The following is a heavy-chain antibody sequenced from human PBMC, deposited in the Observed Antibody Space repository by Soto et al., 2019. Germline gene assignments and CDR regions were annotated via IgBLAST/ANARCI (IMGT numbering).Heavy chain of an antibody. J-gene: IGHJ4*02. Sequence: GASVKVSCKASGYTFTSYAMHWVRQAPGQRLEWMGWINAGNGNTKYSQKFQGRVTITRDTSASTAYMELSSLRSEDTAVYYCARDSSDSGSYAHDYWGQGTLVTVSS. CDR1: GYTFTSYA. D-gene: IGHD1-26*01. CDR2: INAGNGNT. V-gene: IGHV1-3*01. CDR3: ARDSSDSGSYAHDY.